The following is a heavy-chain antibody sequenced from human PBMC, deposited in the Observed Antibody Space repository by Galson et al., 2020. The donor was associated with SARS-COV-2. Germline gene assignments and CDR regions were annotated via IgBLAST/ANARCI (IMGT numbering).Heavy chain of an antibody. CDR2: VYHSGSA. D-gene: IGHD6-13*01. CDR3: ARDSSSWSPFLQH. V-gene: IGHV4-4*02. Sequence: SETLSLTCAVSGGSISTSNWWTWVRQNPGKGLEWIGEVYHSGSASYNPSLRSRVTISVDTSKNQFSLKLRSVTAADTAVYYCARDSSSWSPFLQHWGQGTLVTVSS. CDR1: GGSISTSNW. J-gene: IGHJ1*01.